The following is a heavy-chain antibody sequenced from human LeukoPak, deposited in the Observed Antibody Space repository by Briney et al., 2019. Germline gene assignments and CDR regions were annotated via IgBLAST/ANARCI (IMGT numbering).Heavy chain of an antibody. D-gene: IGHD1-14*01. J-gene: IGHJ4*02. Sequence: ASVKVSCKTSGYTPTRYGISWVRQAPGQGLEWMGWISVYNDKTDYSQEFQGRVTMTTDKSTTTAYMELRSLRSDDTAVYYCGRFYGNFDYWGQGTLVTVSS. CDR3: GRFYGNFDY. V-gene: IGHV1-18*01. CDR1: GYTPTRYG. CDR2: ISVYNDKT.